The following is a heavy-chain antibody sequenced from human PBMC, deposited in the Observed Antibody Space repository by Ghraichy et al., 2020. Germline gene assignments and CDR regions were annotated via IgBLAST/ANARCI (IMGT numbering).Heavy chain of an antibody. J-gene: IGHJ4*02. CDR2: INHSGST. CDR3: ARGRGRKNWVRYSSSPPFDY. D-gene: IGHD6-6*01. Sequence: SQTLSLTCAVYGGSFSGYYWSWIRQPPGKGLEWIGEINHSGSTNYNPSLKSRVTISVDTSKNQFSLKLSSVTAADTAVYYCARGRGRKNWVRYSSSPPFDYWGQGTLVTVSS. CDR1: GGSFSGYY. V-gene: IGHV4-34*01.